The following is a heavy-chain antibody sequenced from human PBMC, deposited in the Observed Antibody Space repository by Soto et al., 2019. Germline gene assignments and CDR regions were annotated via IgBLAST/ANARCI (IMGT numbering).Heavy chain of an antibody. D-gene: IGHD3-22*01. V-gene: IGHV4-39*07. CDR3: ARAHRADRTNYYDSSGYYRVAWFDP. Sequence: PSETLSLTCTVSGGSISSSSYYWGWLRQPPGKGLEWIGSIYYSGSTNYNPSLKSRVTISVDTSKNQFSLKLSSVTAADTAVYYCARAHRADRTNYYDSSGYYRVAWFDPWGQGTLVTVSS. J-gene: IGHJ5*02. CDR2: IYYSGST. CDR1: GGSISSSSYY.